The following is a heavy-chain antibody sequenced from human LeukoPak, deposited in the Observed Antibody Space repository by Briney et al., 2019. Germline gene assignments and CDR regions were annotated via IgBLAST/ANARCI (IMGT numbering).Heavy chain of an antibody. CDR2: ISGSGGST. V-gene: IGHV3-23*01. J-gene: IGHJ4*02. D-gene: IGHD3-22*01. CDR3: AKDHYYHSSGYTFFDY. Sequence: GGSLRLSCAASGFTFSSYAMSWVRQAPGKGLEWVSAISGSGGSTNYADCVKGRFTIYRDNSKNTLYLQMNTLRAEHTAVYYCAKDHYYHSSGYTFFDYWGQGTLVTVSS. CDR1: GFTFSSYA.